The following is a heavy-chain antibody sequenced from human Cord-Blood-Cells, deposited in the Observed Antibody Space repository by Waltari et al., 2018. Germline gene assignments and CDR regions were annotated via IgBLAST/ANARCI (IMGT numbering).Heavy chain of an antibody. CDR2: IYYSGST. V-gene: IGHV4-59*01. CDR3: ARDWHLADWYFDL. D-gene: IGHD6-19*01. CDR1: GGSISSYY. Sequence: QVQLQESGPGLVKPSETLSLTCTVSGGSISSYYWSWIRRPPGKGLEWIGYIYYSGSTNYNPPLKSRVTISVDTSKNQFSLKLSSVTAADTAVYYCARDWHLADWYFDLWGRGTLVTVSS. J-gene: IGHJ2*01.